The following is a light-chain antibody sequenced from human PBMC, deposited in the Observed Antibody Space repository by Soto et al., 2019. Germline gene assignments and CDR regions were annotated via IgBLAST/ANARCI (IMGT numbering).Light chain of an antibody. CDR2: EVS. CDR1: SSDVGRYNL. Sequence: QSALTQPASVSGSPGQSITISCTGTSSDVGRYNLVSWYQQHPGKAPKLMIYEVSKRPSGVSNRFSGSKSGNTASLTISGLQAEDEADYYCCSYAGSRTPFGTGTKLTVL. CDR3: CSYAGSRTP. V-gene: IGLV2-23*02. J-gene: IGLJ1*01.